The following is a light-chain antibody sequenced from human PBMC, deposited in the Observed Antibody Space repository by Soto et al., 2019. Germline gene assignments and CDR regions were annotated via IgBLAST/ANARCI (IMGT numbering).Light chain of an antibody. CDR2: GAS. V-gene: IGKV3D-15*01. Sequence: EIVMTQSPATLSVSPGERATLSCRASQSVDSNLAWYQQKPGQAPRLLIFGASTRATGIPARFSGSGSGTGCTLTMSRLQSEDFGVYFCQQYGNWPLSFGGGTKVEIK. CDR1: QSVDSN. CDR3: QQYGNWPLS. J-gene: IGKJ4*01.